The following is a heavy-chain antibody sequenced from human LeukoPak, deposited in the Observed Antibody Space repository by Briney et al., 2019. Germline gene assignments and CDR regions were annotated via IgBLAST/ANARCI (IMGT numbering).Heavy chain of an antibody. D-gene: IGHD6-19*01. J-gene: IGHJ4*02. Sequence: GGSLRLSCTASGFTFTSYAMHWVRQAPGKGLEWVAALSYDGKYQYDADSVKGRFTMSRDNSKNTLYLQMNSLKIEDTALYYCARATGYSVGWYGLDYWGQGTLVTVSS. CDR1: GFTFTSYA. CDR2: LSYDGKYQ. V-gene: IGHV3-30*04. CDR3: ARATGYSVGWYGLDY.